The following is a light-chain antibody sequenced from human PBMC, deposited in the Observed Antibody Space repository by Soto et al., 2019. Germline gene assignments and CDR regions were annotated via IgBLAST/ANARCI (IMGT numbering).Light chain of an antibody. CDR3: QQYNNWPRAT. CDR2: GAS. Sequence: PGERVTLSCRASQSVSSSYLTWYQQKPGQAPRLLIYGASTRATGIPARFSGSGSGTDFTLTISSLQPEDFGVYYCQQYNNWPRATFGGGTKVDIK. CDR1: QSVSSSY. J-gene: IGKJ4*01. V-gene: IGKV3D-7*01.